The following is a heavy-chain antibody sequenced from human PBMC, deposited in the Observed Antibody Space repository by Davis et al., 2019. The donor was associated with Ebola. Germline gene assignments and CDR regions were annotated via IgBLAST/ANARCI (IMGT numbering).Heavy chain of an antibody. CDR3: ARRGIAVAGTGYFQH. V-gene: IGHV4-34*01. Sequence: MPSETLSLTCAVYGGSFSGYYWSWIRQTPGKGLEWIGEINHSGSTNYNPSLKSRVTISVDTSKNQFSLKLSSVTAADTAVYYCARRGIAVAGTGYFQHWGQGTLVTVSS. CDR2: INHSGST. J-gene: IGHJ1*01. CDR1: GGSFSGYY. D-gene: IGHD6-19*01.